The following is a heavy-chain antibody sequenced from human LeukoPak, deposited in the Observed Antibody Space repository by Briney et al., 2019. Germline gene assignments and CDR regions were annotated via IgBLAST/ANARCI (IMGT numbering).Heavy chain of an antibody. V-gene: IGHV1-46*01. CDR1: GYTFTTYY. CDR2: INPSGGST. CDR3: ARDRHRYSYDTGGYPPY. D-gene: IGHD3-22*01. J-gene: IGHJ4*02. Sequence: RASVKVSCKASGYTFTTYYMHWVRQAPGQGLEWMGIINPSGGSTSYAQKFQGRVTMTRDMSTSTVYMELSSLRAEDTAVYYCARDRHRYSYDTGGYPPYWGQGTLVTVSS.